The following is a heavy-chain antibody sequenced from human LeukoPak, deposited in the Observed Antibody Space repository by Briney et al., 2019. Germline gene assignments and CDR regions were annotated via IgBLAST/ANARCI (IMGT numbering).Heavy chain of an antibody. CDR2: IYYSGST. CDR3: ARDLGGVLQYDTLSFLGF. V-gene: IGHV4-59*01. CDR1: GGSISSYY. J-gene: IGHJ4*02. Sequence: SETLSLTCTVSGGSISSYYWSWIRQPPGKGLEWIGYIYYSGSTNYNPSLKSRVTISVETSKNEFSLKLRSVTAADTAVYYCARDLGGVLQYDTLSFLGFWGQGTLVSVSS. D-gene: IGHD5-24*01.